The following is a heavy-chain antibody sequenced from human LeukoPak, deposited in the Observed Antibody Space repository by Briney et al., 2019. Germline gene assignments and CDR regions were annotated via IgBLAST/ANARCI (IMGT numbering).Heavy chain of an antibody. CDR3: AKGAIFGVGTVFDY. D-gene: IGHD3-3*01. Sequence: GGSLRLSCGASGFTFSSYAMSGVRQSPGKALEGVSAISGSGGSTYYADSVRGRFTISRDNAKNTLYLQMNSLRAEDTAVYYCAKGAIFGVGTVFDYWGQGTLVTVSS. V-gene: IGHV3-23*01. CDR1: GFTFSSYA. CDR2: ISGSGGST. J-gene: IGHJ4*02.